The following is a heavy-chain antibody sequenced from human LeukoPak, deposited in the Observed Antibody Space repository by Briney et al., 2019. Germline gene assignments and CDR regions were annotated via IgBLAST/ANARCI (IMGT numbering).Heavy chain of an antibody. CDR1: GFSFSSYE. CDR2: IGSSGSTV. D-gene: IGHD6-19*01. V-gene: IGHV3-48*03. J-gene: IGHJ2*01. CDR3: ARDVLAVALWYFDL. Sequence: GGSLRLSCAASGFSFSSYEMNWVRQAPGKGLEWVSYIGSSGSTVYYADSVKGRFTISRDNAKNSLYLQMNSLRAEDTAVYYCARDVLAVALWYFDLWGRGTLVTVSS.